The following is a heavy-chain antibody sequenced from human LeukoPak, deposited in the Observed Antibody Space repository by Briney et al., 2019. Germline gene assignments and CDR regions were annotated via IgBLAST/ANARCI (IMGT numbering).Heavy chain of an antibody. Sequence: SETLSLTCTVSGYSISSGYYWGWIRRPPGKGREWIGSIYHSGSTYYNPSLKSRVTISVDTSKNHFSLKLSSVTAADTAVYCCARGDYDFWSGYRNWFDHWGQGTLVTVSS. V-gene: IGHV4-38-2*02. CDR3: ARGDYDFWSGYRNWFDH. CDR2: IYHSGST. D-gene: IGHD3-3*01. J-gene: IGHJ5*02. CDR1: GYSISSGYY.